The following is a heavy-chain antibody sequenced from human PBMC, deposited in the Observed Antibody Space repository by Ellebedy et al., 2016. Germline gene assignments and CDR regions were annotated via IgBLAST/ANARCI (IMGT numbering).Heavy chain of an antibody. CDR3: ARDKLRYAFDI. CDR2: IWYDGSNK. Sequence: GGSLRLSCAASGFTFSSYGMHWVRQAPGKGLEWVAVIWYDGSNKYYADSVKGRFTISRDNSKNTLYLQMNSLRAEDTAVYYCARDKLRYAFDIWGQGTMVTVSS. V-gene: IGHV3-33*01. CDR1: GFTFSSYG. J-gene: IGHJ3*02.